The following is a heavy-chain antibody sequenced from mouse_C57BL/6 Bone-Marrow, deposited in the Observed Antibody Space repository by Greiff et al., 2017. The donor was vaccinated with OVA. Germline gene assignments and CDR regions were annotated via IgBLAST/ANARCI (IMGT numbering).Heavy chain of an antibody. CDR2: IYPRDGST. CDR1: GYTFTDHT. Sequence: VQLQESDAELVKPGASVKISCKVSGYTFTDHTIHWMKQRPEQGLEWIGYIYPRDGSTKYNEKFKGKATLTADKSSSTAYMQLNSLTSEYSAVYFCARIYYGNFAWFAYWGQGTLVTVSA. V-gene: IGHV1-78*01. D-gene: IGHD2-1*01. CDR3: ARIYYGNFAWFAY. J-gene: IGHJ3*01.